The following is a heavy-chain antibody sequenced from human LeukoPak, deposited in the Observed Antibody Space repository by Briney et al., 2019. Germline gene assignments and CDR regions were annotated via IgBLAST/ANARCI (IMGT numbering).Heavy chain of an antibody. CDR3: AGEVGRGAPVNDY. Sequence: SVTVSFTASGGTFSSYAISWVRQAPGQGLEWMGRIIPILGIANYAQKFQGRVTITADKSTSTAYMELSSLRSEDTAVYYCAGEVGRGAPVNDYWGRGPLVTVSS. J-gene: IGHJ4*02. CDR2: IIPILGIA. CDR1: GGTFSSYA. D-gene: IGHD3-10*01. V-gene: IGHV1-69*04.